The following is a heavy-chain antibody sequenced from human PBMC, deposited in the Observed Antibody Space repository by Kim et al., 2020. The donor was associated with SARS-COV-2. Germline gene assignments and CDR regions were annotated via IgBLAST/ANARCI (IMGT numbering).Heavy chain of an antibody. CDR2: IIPILGIA. CDR3: ARDSPNWGVDPARTPFDY. CDR1: GGTFSSYA. Sequence: SVKVSCKASGGTFSSYAISWVRQAPGQGLEWMGRIIPILGIANYAQKFQGRVTITADKSTSTAYMELSSLRSEDTAVYYCARDSPNWGVDPARTPFDYWGQGTLVTVSS. V-gene: IGHV1-69*04. J-gene: IGHJ4*02. D-gene: IGHD7-27*01.